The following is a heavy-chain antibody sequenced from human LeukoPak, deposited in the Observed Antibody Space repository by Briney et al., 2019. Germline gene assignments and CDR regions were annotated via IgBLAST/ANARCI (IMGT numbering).Heavy chain of an antibody. CDR2: VKPDGSEK. Sequence: PGGSLRLSCVASGFTFSSSWMTWVRQAPGKGLEWVAHVKPDGSEKSYVDSVKGRFTISRDNAQNSLYLQMNSLRAEDTAVYYCARDRGYYVFDYWGQGTLVTVSS. D-gene: IGHD3-22*01. V-gene: IGHV3-7*01. CDR3: ARDRGYYVFDY. CDR1: GFTFSSSW. J-gene: IGHJ4*02.